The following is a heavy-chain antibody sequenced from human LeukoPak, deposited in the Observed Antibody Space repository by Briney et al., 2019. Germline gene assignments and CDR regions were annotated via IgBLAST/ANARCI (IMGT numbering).Heavy chain of an antibody. CDR1: GFSFSNYW. CDR2: IIHDGRNT. V-gene: IGHV3-74*01. CDR3: ERDWGYGRSGYWQKYFDY. J-gene: IGHJ4*02. Sequence: GGSLRLSCAAPGFSFSNYWTDWGRKSPGKGLGWVSRIIHDGRNTNYADSVKGRLTISRDNAKNTAYLQVTSLRPEDTPVNTFERDWGYGRSGYWQKYFDYWGQGTRVTVSS. D-gene: IGHD3-22*01.